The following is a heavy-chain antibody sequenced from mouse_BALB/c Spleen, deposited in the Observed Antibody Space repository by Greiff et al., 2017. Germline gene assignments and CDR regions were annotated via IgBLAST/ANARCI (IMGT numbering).Heavy chain of an antibody. CDR1: GFTFSSFG. Sequence: EVMLVESGGGLVQPGGSRKLSCAASGFTFSSFGMHWVRQAPEKGLEWVAYISSGSSTIYYADTVKGRFTITSDNPKNTLFLQMTSLRSEDTAMYYYARYSNYPLCAMDYWGQGTSVTVSS. V-gene: IGHV5-17*02. D-gene: IGHD2-5*01. CDR2: ISSGSSTI. CDR3: ARYSNYPLCAMDY. J-gene: IGHJ4*01.